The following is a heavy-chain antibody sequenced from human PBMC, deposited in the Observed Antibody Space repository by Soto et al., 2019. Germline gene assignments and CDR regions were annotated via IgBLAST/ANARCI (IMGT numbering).Heavy chain of an antibody. V-gene: IGHV1-58*02. D-gene: IGHD2-8*01. J-gene: IGHJ6*03. CDR1: GFTFTSSA. CDR3: AAEYESRKFGDYYYYMDV. CDR2: IVVGSGNT. Sequence: SVKVSCKASGFTFTSSAMQWVRQARGQRLEWIGWIVVGSGNTNYAQKFQERVTITRDMSTSTAYMELSSLRSEDTAAYYCAAEYESRKFGDYYYYMDVWGKGTTVTVSS.